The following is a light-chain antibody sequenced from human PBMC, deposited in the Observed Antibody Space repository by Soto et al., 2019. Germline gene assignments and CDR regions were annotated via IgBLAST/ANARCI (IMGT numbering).Light chain of an antibody. V-gene: IGLV1-47*01. J-gene: IGLJ2*01. CDR2: HNS. CDR1: DSDIGKNF. CDR3: ATWDDSLNGPVI. Sequence: QSVLIQPPSASGTPGQRVIISCSRSDSDIGKNFVYWYQQFAGTAPKLLIYHNSKRPSGVPDRFSGSKSATSASLAISGLRSEDEAHYYCATWDDSLNGPVIFGGGTKLTVL.